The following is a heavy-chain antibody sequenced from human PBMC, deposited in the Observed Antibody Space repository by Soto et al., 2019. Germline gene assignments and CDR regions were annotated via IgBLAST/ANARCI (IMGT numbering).Heavy chain of an antibody. CDR1: GFTFSSYS. Sequence: SGGSLRLSCAASGFTFSSYSMNWVRQAPGKGLEWVSSISSSSSYIYYADSVKGRFTISRDNAKNSLYLQMNSLRAEDTAVYYCARSDSRSWPETPFFDYWGQGTLVTVSS. D-gene: IGHD6-13*01. V-gene: IGHV3-21*01. CDR2: ISSSSSYI. J-gene: IGHJ4*02. CDR3: ARSDSRSWPETPFFDY.